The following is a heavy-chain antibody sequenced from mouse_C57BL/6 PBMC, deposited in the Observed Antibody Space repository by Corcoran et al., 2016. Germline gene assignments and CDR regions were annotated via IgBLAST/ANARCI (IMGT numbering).Heavy chain of an antibody. V-gene: IGHV1-26*01. J-gene: IGHJ4*01. D-gene: IGHD1-1*01. CDR3: ARMRSTTLYYYAMDY. CDR1: GYTFTDYY. Sequence: EVQLQQSGPELVKPGASVKISCKASGYTFTDYYMNWVKQSHGKSLEWIGDINPNNGGTSYNQKFKGKATLTVDKSSSTAYMELRSLTSEDSAVYYCARMRSTTLYYYAMDYWGQGTSVTVSS. CDR2: INPNNGGT.